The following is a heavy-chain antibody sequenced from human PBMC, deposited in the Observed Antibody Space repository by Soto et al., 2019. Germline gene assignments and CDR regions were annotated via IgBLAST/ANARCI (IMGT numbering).Heavy chain of an antibody. V-gene: IGHV4-34*01. CDR2: INHSGST. D-gene: IGHD3-22*01. CDR1: GGSFSGYY. CDR3: VRRGPTLKEVIDY. J-gene: IGHJ4*02. Sequence: SETLSLTCAVYGGSFSGYYWSWIRQPPGKGLEWIGEINHSGSTNYNPSLKSRVTISVDTSKNQFSLKLSSVTAADTAVYYCVRRGPTLKEVIDYWGQGTLVTVSS.